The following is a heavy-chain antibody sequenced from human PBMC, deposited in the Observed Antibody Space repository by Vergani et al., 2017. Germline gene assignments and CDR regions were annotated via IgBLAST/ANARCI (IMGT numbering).Heavy chain of an antibody. Sequence: EVQLVQSGAEVKKPGESLKISCKGSGYSFTNYWIGWVRQMPGKGLEWMGIIYPGDSDTRYSPSFKGQVTISADKSISTAYLQWSSLKASDTAMYYCARWNSGTYYPYHYYYMDVWGKGTTVTVSS. CDR1: GYSFTNYW. V-gene: IGHV5-51*01. CDR2: IYPGDSDT. J-gene: IGHJ6*03. D-gene: IGHD1-26*01. CDR3: ARWNSGTYYPYHYYYMDV.